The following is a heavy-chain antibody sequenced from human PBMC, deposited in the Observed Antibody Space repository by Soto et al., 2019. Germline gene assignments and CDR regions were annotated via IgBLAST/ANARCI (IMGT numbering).Heavy chain of an antibody. V-gene: IGHV3-23*01. CDR2: ISGSGGST. CDR3: AKDLLVYYDSSGYYDAFDI. D-gene: IGHD3-22*01. J-gene: IGHJ3*02. Sequence: GESLKISCAASGFTFSSYAMSWVRQAPGKGLEWVSAISGSGGSTYYADSVKGRFTISRDNSKNTLYLQMNSLRAEDTAVYYCAKDLLVYYDSSGYYDAFDIWGQGTMVTVSS. CDR1: GFTFSSYA.